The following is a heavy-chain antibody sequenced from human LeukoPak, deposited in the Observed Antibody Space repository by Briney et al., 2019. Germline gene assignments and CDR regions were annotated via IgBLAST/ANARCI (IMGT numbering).Heavy chain of an antibody. CDR3: AKVGYSGYDPTDY. D-gene: IGHD5-12*01. J-gene: IGHJ4*02. Sequence: PGGSLRLSCAASGFTFSSYGMSWVLEAPGQGLEAVSAISGSGGNSYYAESGKGRFTISRENSKNTLYLQMNSLRAEDTAVYYCAKVGYSGYDPTDYWGQGTLVTVSS. CDR2: ISGSGGNS. V-gene: IGHV3-23*01. CDR1: GFTFSSYG.